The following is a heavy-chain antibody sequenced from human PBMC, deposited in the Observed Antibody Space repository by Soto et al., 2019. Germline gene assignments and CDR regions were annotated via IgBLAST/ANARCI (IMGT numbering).Heavy chain of an antibody. Sequence: SVKVSCKASGGTLSNYGVSWVRQAPGQGLEWLGGIIPVFGTANYAHKFQGRLTITADESTSTVYMDVSSLRSEDTAVYYCARGDATKIIVTTYYGMDVWGQGTTVTVSS. J-gene: IGHJ6*02. CDR1: GGTLSNYG. CDR3: ARGDATKIIVTTYYGMDV. CDR2: IIPVFGTA. V-gene: IGHV1-69*13. D-gene: IGHD4-17*01.